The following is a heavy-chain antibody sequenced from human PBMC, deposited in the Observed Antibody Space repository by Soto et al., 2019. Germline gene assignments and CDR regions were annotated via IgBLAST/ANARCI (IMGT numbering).Heavy chain of an antibody. Sequence: PWWSLRLSCAASVFTVSSNYMSWFRQAPGKGLEWVSVIYSGGSTYYADSVKGRFTISRDNSKNTLYLQMNSLRAEDTAVYYCARTKWELPYYYYGMDVWGQGTTVTVSS. D-gene: IGHD1-26*01. CDR1: VFTVSSNY. J-gene: IGHJ6*02. CDR2: IYSGGST. CDR3: ARTKWELPYYYYGMDV. V-gene: IGHV3-53*01.